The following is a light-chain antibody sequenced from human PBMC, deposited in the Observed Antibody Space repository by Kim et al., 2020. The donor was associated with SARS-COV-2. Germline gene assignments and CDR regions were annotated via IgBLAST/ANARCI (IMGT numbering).Light chain of an antibody. J-gene: IGKJ4*01. CDR2: GAS. V-gene: IGKV1-12*01. CDR1: QGIDLW. Sequence: DIQMTQSPSFVSASVGDRVTITCRASQGIDLWLAWYQQRPGKAPRLLIYGASFLQTGVPSRFSGSGSGTEFTLTINSLQPEDFATYYCERANSFPLTFGGGTKVDIK. CDR3: ERANSFPLT.